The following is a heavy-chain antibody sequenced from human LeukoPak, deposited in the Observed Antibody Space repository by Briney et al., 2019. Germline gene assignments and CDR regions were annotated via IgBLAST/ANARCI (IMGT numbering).Heavy chain of an antibody. CDR3: ARLPVNEFHFDF. V-gene: IGHV4-39*01. D-gene: IGHD3-10*01. CDR2: IYPSGTT. J-gene: IGHJ4*02. CDR1: GGSIISSTYY. Sequence: SETLSLTCTVSGGSIISSTYYWDWVRQPPGKGLEWIGTIYPSGTTYYIPSLKSRVTISLDTSKNQFSLKLSSVTAADTAVYYCARLPVNEFHFDFWGQGTLVTVSS.